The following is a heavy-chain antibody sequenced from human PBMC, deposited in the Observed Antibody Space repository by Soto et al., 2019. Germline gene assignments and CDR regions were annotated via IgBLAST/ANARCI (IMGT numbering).Heavy chain of an antibody. CDR3: VRQGIDYLHGLVDV. CDR1: SGPSSSHN. D-gene: IGHD1-26*01. CDR2: VYYTGGT. Sequence: QVHVQQSGPGLVKPSETLSLSCTVSSGPSSSHNWGWIRQPPGRGLEWIGYVYYTGGTSYNPSLNGRVTISADTSTNHISLTLSSVTAADTAVYYCVRQGIDYLHGLVDVWGQGTTVSVSS. J-gene: IGHJ6*02. V-gene: IGHV4-59*08.